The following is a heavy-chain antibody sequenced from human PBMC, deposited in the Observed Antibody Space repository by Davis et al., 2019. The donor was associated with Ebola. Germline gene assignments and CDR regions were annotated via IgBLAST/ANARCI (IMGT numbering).Heavy chain of an antibody. CDR3: ARDRGSSGLYYFDY. D-gene: IGHD6-19*01. V-gene: IGHV3-74*03. J-gene: IGHJ4*02. CDR2: INDDGSSI. Sequence: GESLKISCAASGFTFSSHWMHWVRQAPGKGLVWVSRINDDGSSITYADSVKGRFTMSRDNAKNTLYLQMNSLTAEDTAVYYCARDRGSSGLYYFDYWGQGTLVTVSS. CDR1: GFTFSSHW.